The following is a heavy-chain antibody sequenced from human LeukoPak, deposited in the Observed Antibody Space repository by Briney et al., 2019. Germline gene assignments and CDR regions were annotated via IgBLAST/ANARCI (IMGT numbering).Heavy chain of an antibody. D-gene: IGHD4-23*01. CDR1: GITVSSNY. CDR2: IYSGGDT. Sequence: GGSLRLSCAASGITVSSNYMSWVRQAPGKGLEWVSVIYSGGDTYYADSAKGRFTISRDNSKNTLYLQMNSLRAEDTAAYYCARYNFYGGTPFDCWGQGTLVTVSS. CDR3: ARYNFYGGTPFDC. J-gene: IGHJ4*02. V-gene: IGHV3-66*01.